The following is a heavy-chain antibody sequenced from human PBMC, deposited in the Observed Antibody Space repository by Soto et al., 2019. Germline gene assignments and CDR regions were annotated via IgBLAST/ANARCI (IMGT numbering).Heavy chain of an antibody. Sequence: QVQLVQSGAEVKKPGSSVKVSCKASGGTFSSYAISWVRQAPGQGLEWMGGIIPIFGTANYAQKFQGRVTITADESTSTAYMELSSLRSEDTAMYYCARDPGESGSYYGALDYWGQGTLVTVSS. CDR2: IIPIFGTA. CDR1: GGTFSSYA. CDR3: ARDPGESGSYYGALDY. D-gene: IGHD1-26*01. V-gene: IGHV1-69*01. J-gene: IGHJ4*02.